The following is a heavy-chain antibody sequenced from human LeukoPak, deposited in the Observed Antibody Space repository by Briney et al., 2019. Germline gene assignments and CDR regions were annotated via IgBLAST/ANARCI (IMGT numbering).Heavy chain of an antibody. V-gene: IGHV1-46*03. D-gene: IGHD3-22*01. J-gene: IGHJ3*02. Sequence: ASVKVSCKASGYTFTSYYMHWVRQAPGQGLEWMGIINPSVGSTSYAQKFQGRVTITRATSTSTVYMELSSLRSEDTAVYYCAYDSSGYYLGCAFDIWGQGTMVTVSS. CDR2: INPSVGST. CDR1: GYTFTSYY. CDR3: AYDSSGYYLGCAFDI.